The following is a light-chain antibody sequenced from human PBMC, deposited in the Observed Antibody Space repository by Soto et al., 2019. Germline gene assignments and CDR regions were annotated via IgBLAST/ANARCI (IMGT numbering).Light chain of an antibody. Sequence: EIVLTQSPATLSVSPGERATLSCRASQSVTTNLAWYQHKPGLAWYQQKPGQPPRLLIHGAFTRATGTPARFSGSGSGTEFTLTISSLQSEDFAVYYCQQYSNWPRTFGQGTKVEIK. V-gene: IGKV3-15*01. CDR1: QSVTTN. CDR3: QQYSNWPRT. J-gene: IGKJ1*01. CDR2: GAF.